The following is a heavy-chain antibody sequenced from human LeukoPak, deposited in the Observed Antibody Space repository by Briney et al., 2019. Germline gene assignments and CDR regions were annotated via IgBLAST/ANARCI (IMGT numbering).Heavy chain of an antibody. D-gene: IGHD3-22*01. Sequence: SVKVSCKVSGFTFTSSAVQWVRQARGQRLEWIGWIVVGSGNTNYAQKFQERDTITRDMSTSTAYMELSSLRSEDTAVYYCAAVRHYYDSSGYPLFEDWGQGTLVTVSS. V-gene: IGHV1-58*01. J-gene: IGHJ4*02. CDR2: IVVGSGNT. CDR1: GFTFTSSA. CDR3: AAVRHYYDSSGYPLFED.